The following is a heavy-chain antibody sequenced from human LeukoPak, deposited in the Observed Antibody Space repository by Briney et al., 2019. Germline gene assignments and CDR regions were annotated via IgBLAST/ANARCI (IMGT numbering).Heavy chain of an antibody. CDR2: IYTSGST. Sequence: PSETLSLTCTVSGRSISSYYWSWIRQPAGKGLEWIGRIYTSGSTNYNPSLKSRVTMSVDTSKNQFSLKLSSVTAADTAVYYCARDSATCTNGVCYYYFDYWGQGTLVTVSS. J-gene: IGHJ4*02. V-gene: IGHV4-4*07. D-gene: IGHD2-8*01. CDR1: GRSISSYY. CDR3: ARDSATCTNGVCYYYFDY.